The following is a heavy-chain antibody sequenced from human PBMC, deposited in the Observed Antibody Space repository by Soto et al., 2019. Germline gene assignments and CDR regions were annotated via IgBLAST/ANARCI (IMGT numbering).Heavy chain of an antibody. CDR2: ISYDGSDK. CDR1: GFTFSNYA. Sequence: PGGSLRLSCAASGFTFSNYAMHWVRQAPGKGLEWVAVISYDGSDKYNANSVKGRFTISRDNSKNTLYLQMNSLRAEDTAVYCARDTGPNGYNYYYFGMDVWGQGTTVTVS. CDR3: ARDTGPNGYNYYYFGMDV. D-gene: IGHD5-18*01. J-gene: IGHJ6*02. V-gene: IGHV3-30-3*01.